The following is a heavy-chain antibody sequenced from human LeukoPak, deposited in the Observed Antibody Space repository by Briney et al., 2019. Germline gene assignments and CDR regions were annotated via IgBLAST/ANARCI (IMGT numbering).Heavy chain of an antibody. Sequence: PGGSLRLSCAASGFTFSSYSMNWVRQAPGKGLEWVSSISSSSSYIYYADSVKGRFTISRDNAKNSLYLQMNSLRAEDTAVYYCAKVSVYYYDSSGYSGWGQGTLVTVSS. V-gene: IGHV3-21*01. D-gene: IGHD3-22*01. CDR3: AKVSVYYYDSSGYSG. CDR1: GFTFSSYS. CDR2: ISSSSSYI. J-gene: IGHJ4*02.